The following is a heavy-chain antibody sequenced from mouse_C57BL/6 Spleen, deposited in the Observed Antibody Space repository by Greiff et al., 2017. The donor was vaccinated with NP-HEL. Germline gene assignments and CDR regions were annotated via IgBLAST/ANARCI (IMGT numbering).Heavy chain of an antibody. CDR2: FHPYNDDT. Sequence: VQLVESGAELVKPGASVKMSCKASGYTFTTYPIEWMKQNHGKSLEWIGNFHPYNDDTKYNEKFKDKATLTVEKSSSTVYLELSRLTSDDSAVYYCARGATVVASGTFDYWGQGTTLTVSS. CDR3: ARGATVVASGTFDY. J-gene: IGHJ2*01. V-gene: IGHV1-47*01. CDR1: GYTFTTYP. D-gene: IGHD1-1*01.